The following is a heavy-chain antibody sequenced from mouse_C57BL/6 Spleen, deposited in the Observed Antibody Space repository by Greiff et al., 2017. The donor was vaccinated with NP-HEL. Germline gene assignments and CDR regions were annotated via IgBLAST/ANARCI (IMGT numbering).Heavy chain of an antibody. Sequence: VQLQQSGAELVMPGASVKLSCKASGYTFTSYWMHWVKQRPGQGLEWIGEIDPSDSYTNYNQKFKGKSTLTVDKSSSTAYMQLSSLTSEDSAVYYCARYYGSSYGWYFDVWGTGTTVTVSS. D-gene: IGHD1-1*01. CDR1: GYTFTSYW. J-gene: IGHJ1*03. CDR2: IDPSDSYT. V-gene: IGHV1-69*01. CDR3: ARYYGSSYGWYFDV.